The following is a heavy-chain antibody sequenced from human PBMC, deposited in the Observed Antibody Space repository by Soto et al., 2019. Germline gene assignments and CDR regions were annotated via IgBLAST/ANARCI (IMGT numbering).Heavy chain of an antibody. J-gene: IGHJ6*02. V-gene: IGHV1-69*13. CDR1: GGTFSSHA. CDR2: IIPFFKAA. CDR3: ARDVPLNYYDGTFSYYAMDV. Sequence: GASVKVSCKASGGTFSSHAIGWVRQAPGQGLEWMGGIIPFFKAANYAQKFQGRVTITADDSTSTAYMDLYSLRSEDTAVYYCARDVPLNYYDGTFSYYAMDVWGQGTTVTVSS. D-gene: IGHD3-16*01.